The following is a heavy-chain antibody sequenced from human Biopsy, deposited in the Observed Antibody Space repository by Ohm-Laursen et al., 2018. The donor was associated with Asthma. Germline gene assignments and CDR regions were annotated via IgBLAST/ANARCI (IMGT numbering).Heavy chain of an antibody. V-gene: IGHV4-39*01. D-gene: IGHD6-13*01. J-gene: IGHJ6*02. CDR1: SGSGGYMRSGNYY. CDR2: IYYSGTT. Sequence: SQTLSLTCSLSSGSGGYMRSGNYYWGWIRQPPGKGLEWIGSIYYSGTTYYNPSLESRVTVSEDTSKNQFSLNLTSVTAADTAVYYCVRGSSSWHHGPFHYYYGLDVWGQGTTATVSS. CDR3: VRGSSSWHHGPFHYYYGLDV.